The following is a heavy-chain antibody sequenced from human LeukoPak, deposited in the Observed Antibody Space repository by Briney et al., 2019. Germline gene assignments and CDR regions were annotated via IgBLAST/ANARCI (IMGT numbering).Heavy chain of an antibody. D-gene: IGHD3-22*01. Sequence: ASVKVSCKASGYTFTGNYIHWVRQAPGQGLEWMGWINPNSGGTNYAQKFQGRVTMTRDTSISTAYMELSRLRSDDTAMYYCARGYYDSSDYEYFQHWGQGTLVTVSS. J-gene: IGHJ1*01. CDR3: ARGYYDSSDYEYFQH. CDR1: GYTFTGNY. V-gene: IGHV1-2*02. CDR2: INPNSGGT.